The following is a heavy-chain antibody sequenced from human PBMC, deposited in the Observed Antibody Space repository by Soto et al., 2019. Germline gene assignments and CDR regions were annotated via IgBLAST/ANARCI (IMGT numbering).Heavy chain of an antibody. Sequence: LSLTCTVSGGSISSADYYWSWVRQPPGKGLEWIGYIYYSGSTFFNPSLKSRVTISKDTSRNQFSLRLNSVTAADTAVYYCARAIVVTIGGMDVWGQGTTVTVSS. V-gene: IGHV4-30-4*01. CDR1: GGSISSADYY. CDR3: ARAIVVTIGGMDV. CDR2: IYYSGST. J-gene: IGHJ6*02. D-gene: IGHD5-12*01.